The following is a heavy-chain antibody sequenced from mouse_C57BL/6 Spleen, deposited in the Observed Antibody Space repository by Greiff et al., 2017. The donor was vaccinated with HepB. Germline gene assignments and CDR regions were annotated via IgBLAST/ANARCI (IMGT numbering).Heavy chain of an antibody. CDR2: INPSTGGT. CDR3: ARYDGYSPYDFDY. CDR1: GYSFTGYY. D-gene: IGHD2-3*01. V-gene: IGHV1-42*01. Sequence: EVQLQQSGPELVKPGASVKISCKASGYSFTGYYMNWVKQSPEKSLEWIGEINPSTGGTTYNQKFKAKATLTVDKSSSTAYMQLKSLTSEDSAVYYCARYDGYSPYDFDYWGQGTTLTVSS. J-gene: IGHJ2*01.